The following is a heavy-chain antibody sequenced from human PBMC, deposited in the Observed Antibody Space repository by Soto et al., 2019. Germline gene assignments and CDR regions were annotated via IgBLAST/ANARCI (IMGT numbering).Heavy chain of an antibody. CDR1: GFTFSRYS. J-gene: IGHJ4*02. V-gene: IGHV3-23*01. CDR2: ISGSGGST. D-gene: IGHD6-19*01. CDR3: AKGYRNGWSSGLNN. Sequence: GGSLMLSCAASGFTFSRYSMSWVRQAPGKGLEWVSAISGSGGSTYYADSVKGRFTISRDNSKNTLYLQMNSLRAEDTAVYYCAKGYRNGWSSGLNNWGQGTLVTVSS.